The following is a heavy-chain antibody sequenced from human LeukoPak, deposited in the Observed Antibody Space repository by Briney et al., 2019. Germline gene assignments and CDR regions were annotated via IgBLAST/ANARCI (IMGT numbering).Heavy chain of an antibody. Sequence: PSETLSLTCTVSGDSISSFYWSWIRQPPGKGLEWIGYVYYTGTSNSSPSLKSRVTMSVDTAKNQFSLRLRSVTAADTAVYYCARQRGTTVTTYQVNWGQGTLVTVSS. CDR2: VYYTGTS. D-gene: IGHD4-11*01. CDR1: GDSISSFY. CDR3: ARQRGTTVTTYQVN. J-gene: IGHJ4*02. V-gene: IGHV4-59*01.